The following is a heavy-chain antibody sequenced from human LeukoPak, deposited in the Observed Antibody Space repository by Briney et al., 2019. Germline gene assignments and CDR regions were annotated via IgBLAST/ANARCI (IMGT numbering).Heavy chain of an antibody. V-gene: IGHV3-30-3*01. CDR2: TAFDEVHK. CDR1: GIPFSTSA. Sequence: GRSLRLSCTASGIPFSTSAMHWVRQAPGKGLEWVAVTAFDEVHKYYADSVKGRFTISRDNSKNTLYLQMHSLRVEDTAVYYCARDYNWGQALDYWGQGTLVTVSS. J-gene: IGHJ4*02. D-gene: IGHD1-1*01. CDR3: ARDYNWGQALDY.